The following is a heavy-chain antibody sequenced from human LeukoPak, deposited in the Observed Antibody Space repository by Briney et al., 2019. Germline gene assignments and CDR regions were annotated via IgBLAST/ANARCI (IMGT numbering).Heavy chain of an antibody. V-gene: IGHV4-4*07. D-gene: IGHD6-25*01. CDR2: INTSGST. CDR3: AREGGDPRWLGP. CDR1: GGSISSYY. J-gene: IGHJ5*02. Sequence: SETLSLTCTVSGGSISSYYWTWIRQSAGKGLEWIGRINTSGSTNYNPSLRSRVTMSVNPSKNQFSLNLTSVTAADTAVYSCAREGGDPRWLGPWGQGTLVTVSS.